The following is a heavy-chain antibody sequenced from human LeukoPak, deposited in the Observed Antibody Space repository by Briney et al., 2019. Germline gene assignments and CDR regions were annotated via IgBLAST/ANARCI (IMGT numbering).Heavy chain of an antibody. Sequence: SETLSLTCTVSGGSIRSSGYYWSWIRQHPGKGLEWIGYMYYSGANYYNPSLKSRVTISLDTSKNQFSLQLTSAAAADTAVYYCARAIDRDYCFDYWGQGTLDRLSS. J-gene: IGHJ4*01. CDR2: MYYSGAN. V-gene: IGHV4-31*03. CDR3: ARAIDRDYCFDY. CDR1: GGSIRSSGYY. D-gene: IGHD3-22*01.